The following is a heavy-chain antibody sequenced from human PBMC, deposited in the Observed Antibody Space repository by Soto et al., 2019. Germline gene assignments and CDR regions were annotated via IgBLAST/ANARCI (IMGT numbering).Heavy chain of an antibody. Sequence: EGQLVESGGGLVQPGGSLRLSCTASGFTFSSYWMNWVRQAPGKGLDWVSLINPDGGTTTYAESVKGRFTIFRDNAKNTVYLQMTSLRVEDTAVYYCARDLRGSPDYWGQGTLATVSS. D-gene: IGHD1-26*01. CDR2: INPDGGTT. CDR3: ARDLRGSPDY. CDR1: GFTFSSYW. J-gene: IGHJ4*02. V-gene: IGHV3-74*03.